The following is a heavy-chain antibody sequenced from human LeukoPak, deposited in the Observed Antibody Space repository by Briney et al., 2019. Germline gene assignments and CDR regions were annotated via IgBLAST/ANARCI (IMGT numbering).Heavy chain of an antibody. V-gene: IGHV4-4*07. CDR2: IYTSGST. Sequence: SETLSLTCTVSGDSIVSYYWSWIRQPAGRGLEWIGRIYTSGSTNYNPSLKSRVTMSVDTSKNLFSLKVNSVTAADTAVYFCARVASGYYAYYFDYWGQGTLVTVSS. CDR3: ARVASGYYAYYFDY. CDR1: GDSIVSYY. D-gene: IGHD3-3*01. J-gene: IGHJ4*02.